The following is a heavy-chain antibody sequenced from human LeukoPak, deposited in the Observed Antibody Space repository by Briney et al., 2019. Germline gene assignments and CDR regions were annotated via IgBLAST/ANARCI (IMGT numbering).Heavy chain of an antibody. J-gene: IGHJ4*02. CDR2: IYYSGST. Sequence: SETLSLTCTVSGGSISSSSYYWGWIRQPPGKGLEWIGSIYYSGSTYYNPSLKSRVTISVDTSKNQFSLKLSSVTAADTAVYYCARRPNYYYFDYWGQGTLVTVSS. D-gene: IGHD1-7*01. V-gene: IGHV4-39*01. CDR3: ARRPNYYYFDY. CDR1: GGSISSSSYY.